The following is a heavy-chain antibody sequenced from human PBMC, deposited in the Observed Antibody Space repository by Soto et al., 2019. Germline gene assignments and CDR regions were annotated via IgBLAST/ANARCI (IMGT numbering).Heavy chain of an antibody. CDR2: IYYNGDT. CDR3: ARSHRDNWGSPDYFDY. J-gene: IGHJ4*02. CDR1: GGSISSGGYY. D-gene: IGHD7-27*01. V-gene: IGHV4-31*03. Sequence: QVQLQESGPGLVKPSQTLSLTCTVSGGSISSGGYYWSWIRQHPGKGLEWIGYIYYNGDTYYNPSLKSRVSISIDTSKNQFSLRLTSGTAADTAVYYCARSHRDNWGSPDYFDYWGQGTLVTGSS.